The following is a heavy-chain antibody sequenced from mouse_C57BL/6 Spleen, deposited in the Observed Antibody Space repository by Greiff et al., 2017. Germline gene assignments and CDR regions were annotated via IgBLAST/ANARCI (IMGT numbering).Heavy chain of an antibody. Sequence: QVQLQQPGAELVKPGASVKLSCKASGYTFTSYWMHWVKQRPGRGLEWIGRIDPNSSGTKYNEKFKSKATLTVDKPSSTAYMQLSSLTSEDSAVCSCARDYSNSSYYAMDYWGQGTSVTVSS. J-gene: IGHJ4*01. CDR2: IDPNSSGT. CDR3: ARDYSNSSYYAMDY. CDR1: GYTFTSYW. V-gene: IGHV1-72*01. D-gene: IGHD2-5*01.